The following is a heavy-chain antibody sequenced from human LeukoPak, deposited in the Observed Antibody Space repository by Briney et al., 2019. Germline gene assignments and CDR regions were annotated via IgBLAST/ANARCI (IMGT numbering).Heavy chain of an antibody. D-gene: IGHD3-10*01. CDR2: INHSGST. V-gene: IGHV4-34*01. J-gene: IGHJ4*02. Sequence: SSETLSLTCAVYGGSFSGYYWSWIRQPPGKGLEWVGEINHSGSTNYNPSLKSRVTISVDTSKNQFSLKLSSVTAADTAVYYCARVGTMVRGVIDHFFDYWGQGTLVTVSS. CDR1: GGSFSGYY. CDR3: ARVGTMVRGVIDHFFDY.